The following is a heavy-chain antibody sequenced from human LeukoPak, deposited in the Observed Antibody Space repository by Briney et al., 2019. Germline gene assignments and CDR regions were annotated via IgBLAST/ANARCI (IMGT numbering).Heavy chain of an antibody. CDR2: IYYGGST. Sequence: SETLSLTCTVSGDSISGYYWSWIRQPPGKGLEWIGNIYYGGSTNYNPSLKSRVTISVDMSENQFSLKLSSVTAADTAIYYCARGGSYGYYWGQGTLVTVSS. V-gene: IGHV4-59*01. CDR1: GDSISGYY. CDR3: ARGGSYGYY. D-gene: IGHD5-18*01. J-gene: IGHJ4*02.